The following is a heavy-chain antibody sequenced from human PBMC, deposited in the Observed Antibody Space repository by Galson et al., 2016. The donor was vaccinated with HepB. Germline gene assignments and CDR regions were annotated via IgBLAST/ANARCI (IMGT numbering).Heavy chain of an antibody. Sequence: SLRLSCAASGFTFRSYGLHWVRRAPGKGLEWVAFIWYDGSKKYYADSVKGRFTISRDTSRNTLFLQMNTLSAEDTAVYYCARGDFYFDSSGYYPQGVFDHWGQGTLATVSS. CDR3: ARGDFYFDSSGYYPQGVFDH. V-gene: IGHV3-33*01. CDR1: GFTFRSYG. CDR2: IWYDGSKK. D-gene: IGHD3-22*01. J-gene: IGHJ4*02.